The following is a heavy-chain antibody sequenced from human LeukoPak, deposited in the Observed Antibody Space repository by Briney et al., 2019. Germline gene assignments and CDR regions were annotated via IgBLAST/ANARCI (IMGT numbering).Heavy chain of an antibody. D-gene: IGHD7-27*01. V-gene: IGHV3-43*02. Sequence: GGSLRLSCAASGFTFDDYAMHWVRQAPGKGLEWVSLISGDGGSTYYADSVKGRFTISRDNSKNSLYLQMNSLRTEDTALHYCAKDKLGMFDYWGQGTLVTVSS. CDR3: AKDKLGMFDY. J-gene: IGHJ4*02. CDR2: ISGDGGST. CDR1: GFTFDDYA.